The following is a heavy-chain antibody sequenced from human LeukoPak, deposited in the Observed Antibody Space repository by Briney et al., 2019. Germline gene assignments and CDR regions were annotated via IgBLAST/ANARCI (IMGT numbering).Heavy chain of an antibody. CDR1: GYTFTTYD. CDR2: MNPNSGNT. V-gene: IGHV1-8*01. D-gene: IGHD3-22*01. CDR3: ARLNYYDNRAFDI. J-gene: IGHJ3*02. Sequence: ASVKVSCKASGYTFTTYDINWVRQATGQGLEWMGWMNPNSGNTSYAQKFQGRVTMTRDTSTSTVYMELSSLRSEDTAVYYCARLNYYDNRAFDIWGQGTMVTVSS.